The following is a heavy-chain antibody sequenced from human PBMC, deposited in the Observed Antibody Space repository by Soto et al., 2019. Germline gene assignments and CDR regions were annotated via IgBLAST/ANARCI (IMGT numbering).Heavy chain of an antibody. CDR3: ASTNYYDSSGYYTFDY. CDR2: IYYSGST. J-gene: IGHJ4*02. D-gene: IGHD3-22*01. CDR1: GGSISSGDYY. V-gene: IGHV4-30-4*01. Sequence: SETLSLTCTVSGGSISSGDYYWSWIRQPPGKGLEWIGYIYYSGSTYYNPSLKSRVTISVDTSKNQFSLKLSSVTAADTAVYYCASTNYYDSSGYYTFDYWGQGTLVTV.